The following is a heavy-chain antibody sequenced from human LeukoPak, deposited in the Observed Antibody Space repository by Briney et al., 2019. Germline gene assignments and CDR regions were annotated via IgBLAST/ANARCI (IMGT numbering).Heavy chain of an antibody. CDR3: PAEHYDFWSGYYRDY. Sequence: ASVKVSCKASGYTFTGYYMHWVRQAPGQGLEWMGWINPNSGGTNYAQKFQGWVTMTRDTSISTAYMELSRLRSDDTAVYYCPAEHYDFWSGYYRDYWGQGTLVTVSS. CDR1: GYTFTGYY. CDR2: INPNSGGT. J-gene: IGHJ4*02. V-gene: IGHV1-2*04. D-gene: IGHD3-3*01.